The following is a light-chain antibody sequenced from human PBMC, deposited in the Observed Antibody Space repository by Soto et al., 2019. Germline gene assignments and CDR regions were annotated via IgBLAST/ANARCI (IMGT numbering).Light chain of an antibody. J-gene: IGLJ1*01. CDR1: SSNIGSNT. V-gene: IGLV1-44*01. Sequence: QSVLTQPPSASGTPGQRVTISCSGSSSNIGSNTVNWYQQLPGTAPKLLIHSNNQRPSGVPDRFSGSKSGTSASLAISGLQSEDEADYYCAAWDDSLNVLYGFGTGTKVTV. CDR2: SNN. CDR3: AAWDDSLNVLYG.